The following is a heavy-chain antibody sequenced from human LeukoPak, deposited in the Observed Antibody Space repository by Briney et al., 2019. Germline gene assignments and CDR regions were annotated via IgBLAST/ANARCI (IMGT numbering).Heavy chain of an antibody. CDR2: IIPIFGTA. D-gene: IGHD2-2*01. CDR3: ARATQRYCSGTTCFPYWFDT. V-gene: IGHV1-69*05. CDR1: GGTFSSYS. J-gene: IGHJ5*02. Sequence: GASVKVSCKASGGTFSSYSISWVRQAPGQGLEWMGGIIPIFGTANYAQKFQGRVTITTDESTSTAYMELSSLRSEDTAVYYCARATQRYCSGTTCFPYWFDTWGQGTLATVSS.